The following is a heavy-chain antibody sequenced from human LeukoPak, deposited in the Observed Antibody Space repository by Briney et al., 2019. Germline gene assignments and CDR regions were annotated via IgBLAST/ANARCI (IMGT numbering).Heavy chain of an antibody. CDR1: GGSISSYY. J-gene: IGHJ3*02. Sequence: SETLSLTCTVSGGSISSYYWSWIRQPPGKGLEWIGYIYYSGSTNYNPSLKSRVTISVDTSKNQFSLKLSSVTAADTAVYYCARDQGYDSSGPNAFDIWGQGTMVTVSS. V-gene: IGHV4-59*12. CDR2: IYYSGST. D-gene: IGHD3-22*01. CDR3: ARDQGYDSSGPNAFDI.